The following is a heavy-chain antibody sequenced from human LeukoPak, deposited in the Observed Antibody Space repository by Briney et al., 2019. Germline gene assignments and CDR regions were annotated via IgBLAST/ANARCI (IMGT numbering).Heavy chain of an antibody. D-gene: IGHD6-13*01. CDR1: GGSFSGYY. CDR3: ARHRRYSSSWYRLGYFQH. J-gene: IGHJ1*01. V-gene: IGHV4-34*01. Sequence: SETLSLTCAVYGGSFSGYYWSWIRQPPGKGLEWIGEINHSGSTNYNPSLKSRVTISVDTSKNQFSLKLSSVTAADTAVYYCARHRRYSSSWYRLGYFQHWGQGTLVTVSS. CDR2: INHSGST.